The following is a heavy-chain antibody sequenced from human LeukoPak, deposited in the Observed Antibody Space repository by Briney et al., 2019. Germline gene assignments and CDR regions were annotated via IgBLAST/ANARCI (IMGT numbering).Heavy chain of an antibody. CDR2: ISGSDDGT. V-gene: IGHV3-23*01. CDR3: AKRGPIYSSSPGNYFDY. D-gene: IGHD6-6*01. J-gene: IGHJ4*02. CDR1: GFIVSSNY. Sequence: GGSLRLSCAASGFIVSSNYMTWVRQAPGKGLEWVSSISGSDDGTYYADSVKGRFTISRDNSKNTLYLQMNSLRAEDTAIYYCAKRGPIYSSSPGNYFDYWGQGTLVTVSS.